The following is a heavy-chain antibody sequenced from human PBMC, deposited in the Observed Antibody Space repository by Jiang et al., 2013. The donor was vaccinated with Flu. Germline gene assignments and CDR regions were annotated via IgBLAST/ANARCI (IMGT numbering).Heavy chain of an antibody. CDR2: NHSGST. J-gene: IGHJ6*03. D-gene: IGHD1-26*01. CDR3: ARGQVGELPRESFDYYYYMDV. Sequence: NHSGSTNYNRPSKSRVTISVDTSKNQFSLKLSSVTAADTAVYYCARGQVGELPRESFDYYYYMDVWGKGTTVTVSS. V-gene: IGHV4-34*01.